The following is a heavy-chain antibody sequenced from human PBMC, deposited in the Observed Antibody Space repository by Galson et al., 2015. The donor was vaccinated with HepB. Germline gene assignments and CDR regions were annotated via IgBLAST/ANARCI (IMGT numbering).Heavy chain of an antibody. CDR1: GYSFTTYW. D-gene: IGHD3-10*01. CDR3: VRRDTMIRGGHGMDV. Sequence: SGAEVKNPGESLQLSCKASGYSFTTYWIAWVRQTPGKGLEWMGIIYPGDSDTRYSPSFRGQVTISADKATNTAVLQWSSLKASDTAMHYCVRRDTMIRGGHGMDVWGQGTTVIVSS. CDR2: IYPGDSDT. V-gene: IGHV5-51*03. J-gene: IGHJ6*02.